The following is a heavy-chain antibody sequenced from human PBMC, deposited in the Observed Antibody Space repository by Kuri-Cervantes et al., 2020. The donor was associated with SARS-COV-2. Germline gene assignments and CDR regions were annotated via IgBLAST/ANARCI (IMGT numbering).Heavy chain of an antibody. D-gene: IGHD3-16*01. CDR2: IRYDGSNK. CDR3: AKAGENYYYYYMDV. Sequence: GESLKISCAASGFTFSSYGMHWVRQAPGKGLEWVAFIRYDGSNKYYADSVMGRFTISRDNSKNTLYLQMNSLRAEDTAVYYCAKAGENYYYYYMDVWGKGTTVTVSS. CDR1: GFTFSSYG. V-gene: IGHV3-30*02. J-gene: IGHJ6*03.